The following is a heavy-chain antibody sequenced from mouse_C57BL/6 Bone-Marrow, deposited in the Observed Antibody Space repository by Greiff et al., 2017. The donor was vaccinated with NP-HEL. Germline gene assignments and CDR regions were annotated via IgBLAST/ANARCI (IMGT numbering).Heavy chain of an antibody. CDR2: IHPNSGST. D-gene: IGHD2-4*01. CDR1: GYTFTSYW. J-gene: IGHJ3*01. Sequence: QVQLQQPGAELVKPGASVKLSCKASGYTFTSYWMHWVKQRPGQGLEWIGMIHPNSGSTNYNEKFKSKATLTVDKSSSTAYMQLSSLTSEDSAVYDCAREVYDYDVAWFAYWGQGTLVTVSA. CDR3: AREVYDYDVAWFAY. V-gene: IGHV1-64*01.